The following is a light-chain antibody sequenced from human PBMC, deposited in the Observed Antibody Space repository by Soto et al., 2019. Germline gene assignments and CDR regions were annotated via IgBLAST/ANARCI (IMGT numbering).Light chain of an antibody. V-gene: IGLV2-14*01. J-gene: IGLJ1*01. Sequence: ALTQPASVSGSPGQSITISCTGTSSDVGAYNYVSWYQQHPAKVPKLMIYDVSNRPSGVSDRFSGSKSGNTASLTISGLQADDEADYYCYSYTSSSTYVFGTGTKVTVL. CDR1: SSDVGAYNY. CDR2: DVS. CDR3: YSYTSSSTYV.